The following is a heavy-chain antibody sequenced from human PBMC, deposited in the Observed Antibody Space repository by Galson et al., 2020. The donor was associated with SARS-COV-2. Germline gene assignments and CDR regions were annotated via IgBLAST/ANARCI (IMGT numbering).Heavy chain of an antibody. CDR2: ISAYNGNT. V-gene: IGHV1-18*01. Sequence: GQGLEWMGWISAYNGNTNYAQKSQGRVTMTTDTSTSTAYMELRSLRSDDTAVYYCARVSIVVVVAATFDFWGQGTLVTVSS. CDR3: ARVSIVVVVAATFDF. J-gene: IGHJ4*02. D-gene: IGHD2-15*01.